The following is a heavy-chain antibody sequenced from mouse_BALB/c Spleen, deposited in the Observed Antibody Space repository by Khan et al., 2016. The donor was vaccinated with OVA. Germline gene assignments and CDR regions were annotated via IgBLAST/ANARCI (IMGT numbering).Heavy chain of an antibody. Sequence: EVELVESGGGLVKPGGSLKFSCAASGFTFSNYAMSWVRQTPEKRLEWVATISSGGSYTYYPDSVKGRFTIARDNAKNTLYLQMSSLRSEDTAMYFCTRTPSYYGNNYFDYWGQGTTLTVSS. D-gene: IGHD1-1*01. CDR2: ISSGGSYT. V-gene: IGHV5-9-3*01. J-gene: IGHJ2*01. CDR3: TRTPSYYGNNYFDY. CDR1: GFTFSNYA.